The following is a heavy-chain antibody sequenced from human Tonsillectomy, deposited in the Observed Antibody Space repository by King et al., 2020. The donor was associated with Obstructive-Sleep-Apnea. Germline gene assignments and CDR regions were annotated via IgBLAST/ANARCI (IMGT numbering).Heavy chain of an antibody. CDR2: IYYSGST. CDR3: ARHEGIAAAGMNWFDP. CDR1: VGSISSSSYY. D-gene: IGHD6-13*01. Sequence: QLQESGPGLVKPSETLSLTCTVSVGSISSSSYYWGWIRQPPGKGLEWIGSIYYSGSTYYNPSPQSRVTISVDTSKNQFSLKLSSVTAADTAVYYCARHEGIAAAGMNWFDPWGQGTLVTVSS. J-gene: IGHJ5*02. V-gene: IGHV4-39*01.